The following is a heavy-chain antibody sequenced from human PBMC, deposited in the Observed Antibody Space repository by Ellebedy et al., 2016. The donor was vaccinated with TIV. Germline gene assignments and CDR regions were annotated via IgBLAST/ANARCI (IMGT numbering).Heavy chain of an antibody. CDR2: INSRGGST. CDR1: GFTFSGYA. J-gene: IGHJ4*02. Sequence: PGGSLRLSCAASGFTFSGYAMSWVRQAPGKRLEWVSGINSRGGSTSYADSVEGRFTISRDNSKKTLYLQMNSLRAEDTAVYYCAKGRGGGSDSSAPRYYFDYWGLGTLVTVSS. V-gene: IGHV3-23*01. CDR3: AKGRGGGSDSSAPRYYFDY. D-gene: IGHD3-22*01.